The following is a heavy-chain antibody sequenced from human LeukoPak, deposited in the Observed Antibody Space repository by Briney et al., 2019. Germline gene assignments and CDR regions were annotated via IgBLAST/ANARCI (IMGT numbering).Heavy chain of an antibody. CDR3: AIGYSYGYGY. D-gene: IGHD5-18*01. CDR1: GGSISSSSYY. CDR2: IYYSGST. Sequence: SETLSLTCTVSGGSISSSSYYWSWIRQPPGKGLEWIGYIYYSGSTNYNPSLKSRVTISVDTSKNQFSLKLSSVTAADTAVYYCAIGYSYGYGYWGQGTLVTVSS. J-gene: IGHJ4*02. V-gene: IGHV4-61*01.